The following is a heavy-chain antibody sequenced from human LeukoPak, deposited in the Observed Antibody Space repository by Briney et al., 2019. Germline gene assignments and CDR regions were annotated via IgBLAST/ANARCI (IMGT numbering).Heavy chain of an antibody. CDR1: GYTFTSYD. CDR3: ARAYDFWSGYYKYYYYGMDV. V-gene: IGHV1-2*02. Sequence: ASVKVSCKASGYTFTSYDINWVRQAPGQGLEWMGWINPNSGGTNYAQKFQGRVTMTRDTSISTAYMELSRLRSDDTAVYYCARAYDFWSGYYKYYYYGMDVWGQGTTVTVSS. D-gene: IGHD3-3*01. CDR2: INPNSGGT. J-gene: IGHJ6*02.